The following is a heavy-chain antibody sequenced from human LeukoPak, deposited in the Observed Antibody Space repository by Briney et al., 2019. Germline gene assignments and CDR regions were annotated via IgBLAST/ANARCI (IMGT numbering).Heavy chain of an antibody. V-gene: IGHV5-51*01. Sequence: GESLKISCKGSGYSFTSYWIGWVRQMPGKGLEWMGIIYPGDSDTRYSPSFLGQVTISADKSISTAYLQWSSLKASDTAMYYCATLRHDSSTNFDYWGQGTLVTVSS. D-gene: IGHD2-2*01. CDR2: IYPGDSDT. CDR3: ATLRHDSSTNFDY. CDR1: GYSFTSYW. J-gene: IGHJ4*02.